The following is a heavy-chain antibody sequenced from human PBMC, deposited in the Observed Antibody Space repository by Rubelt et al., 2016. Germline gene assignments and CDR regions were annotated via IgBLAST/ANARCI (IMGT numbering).Heavy chain of an antibody. D-gene: IGHD1-7*01. V-gene: IGHV4-34*01. J-gene: IGHJ4*02. CDR3: AGVRGNWNYPSFFDY. CDR2: INHRGIT. CDR1: GGTFSGYQ. Sequence: QVQLQQWGAGLLKPSETLSLTCAVYGGTFSGYQWSWIRQPPGKGLEWIGEINHRGITNHNPSLKSRVTISVDRTKNQFSPKRGSGTAADTCAYYCAGVRGNWNYPSFFDYWGQGTLVTVS.